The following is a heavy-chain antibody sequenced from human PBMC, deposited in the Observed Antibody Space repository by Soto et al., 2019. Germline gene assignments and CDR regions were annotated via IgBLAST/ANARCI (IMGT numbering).Heavy chain of an antibody. Sequence: EVQLVESGGGLVQPGGSLRLSCAASGFTFSSYNMNWVRQAPGEGLEWISYISTSSSTIYYADSVKGRFTISRDNAQNSLYLQMNSLRDDDTAMYYCATEGDSSTYNQRGFDHWGQGTLVTVSS. D-gene: IGHD2-2*01. V-gene: IGHV3-48*02. CDR2: ISTSSSTI. J-gene: IGHJ5*02. CDR1: GFTFSSYN. CDR3: ATEGDSSTYNQRGFDH.